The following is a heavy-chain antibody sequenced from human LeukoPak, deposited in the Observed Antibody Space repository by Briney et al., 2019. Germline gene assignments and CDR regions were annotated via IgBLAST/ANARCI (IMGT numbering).Heavy chain of an antibody. CDR2: INTNTGNP. J-gene: IGHJ5*02. Sequence: ASVKVSCKASGYTFTDYYIHWVRQAPGQGLEWMGWINTNTGNPTYAQGFTGRFVFSLDTSVSTAYLQISSLKAEDTAVYYCARDVGWVRGVIIDEDNWFDPWGQGTLVTVSS. CDR3: ARDVGWVRGVIIDEDNWFDP. CDR1: GYTFTDYY. D-gene: IGHD3-10*01. V-gene: IGHV7-4-1*02.